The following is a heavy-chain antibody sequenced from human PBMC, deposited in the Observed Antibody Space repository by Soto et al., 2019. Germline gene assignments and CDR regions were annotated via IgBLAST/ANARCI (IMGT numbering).Heavy chain of an antibody. CDR3: ARGPYGSVTNYYCYGMDV. V-gene: IGHV1-18*01. CDR2: LSGYNGYT. D-gene: IGHD3-10*01. J-gene: IGHJ6*02. Sequence: QVQLVQSGAEMKKPGASVKVSCKASGYTFTSYGISWVRQAPGQGLEWMGWLSGYNGYTNYAQKLQGRVTMTTDTYTSTAYMEVRSLRSDDTAVYYCARGPYGSVTNYYCYGMDVWGQGTTVTASS. CDR1: GYTFTSYG.